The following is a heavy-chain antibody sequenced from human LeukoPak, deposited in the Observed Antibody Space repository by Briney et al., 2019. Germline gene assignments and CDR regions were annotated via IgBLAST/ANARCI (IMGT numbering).Heavy chain of an antibody. CDR2: ISYTGTT. CDR1: GGSISSSGYY. V-gene: IGHV4-39*01. D-gene: IGHD5-12*01. CDR3: ARRRIVATIDY. Sequence: PSETLSLTCGVSGGSISSSGYYWAWIRQPPGTGLERIGSISYTGTTYYNPSLKSRLTISADRSKNQFSLKLTSVTAADTAVYYCARRRIVATIDYWGQGTLVTVSS. J-gene: IGHJ4*02.